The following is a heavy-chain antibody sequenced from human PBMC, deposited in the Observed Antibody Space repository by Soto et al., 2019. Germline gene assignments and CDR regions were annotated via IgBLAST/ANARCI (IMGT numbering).Heavy chain of an antibody. CDR3: ARARLRAVYAFDF. D-gene: IGHD4-17*01. Sequence: SETLSLTCTLSGVSITSGAYYWTWVRQHPGKGLEWIGYIYYNGNTYFSPSLKSRLTISIDTSKNQFSLKLSSVTAADTAMYYCARARLRAVYAFDFWGQGXMVTVSS. J-gene: IGHJ3*01. CDR1: GVSITSGAYY. V-gene: IGHV4-31*03. CDR2: IYYNGNT.